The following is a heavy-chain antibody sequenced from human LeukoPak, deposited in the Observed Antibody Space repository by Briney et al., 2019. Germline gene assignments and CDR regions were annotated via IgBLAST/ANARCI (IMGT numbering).Heavy chain of an antibody. Sequence: PGGSLRLSSAASRLTFTTYAMTWVRQAPGKGLEWVSTISDSDASTFYADSVKGRFTISRDSSKHTVFLQMNSLRAEDTAIYFCAMGTYFDYWGQGTLVTVS. J-gene: IGHJ4*02. CDR1: RLTFTTYA. V-gene: IGHV3-23*01. D-gene: IGHD7-27*01. CDR2: ISDSDAST. CDR3: AMGTYFDY.